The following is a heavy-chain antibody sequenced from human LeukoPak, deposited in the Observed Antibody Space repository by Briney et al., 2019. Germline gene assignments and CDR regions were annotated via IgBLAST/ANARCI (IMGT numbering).Heavy chain of an antibody. CDR1: TFSSYW. V-gene: IGHV4-39*01. D-gene: IGHD3-9*01. CDR2: IYYSGST. Sequence: TFSSYWMSWVRQAPGKGLEWIGSIYYSGSTYYNPSLKSRVTISVDTSKNQFSLKLSSVTAADTAVYYCARQVTGYYDILTGYYVGWFDPWGQGTLVTVSS. J-gene: IGHJ5*02. CDR3: ARQVTGYYDILTGYYVGWFDP.